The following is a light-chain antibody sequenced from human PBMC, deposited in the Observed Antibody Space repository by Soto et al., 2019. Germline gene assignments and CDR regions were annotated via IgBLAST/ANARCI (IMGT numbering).Light chain of an antibody. Sequence: QSALNQPASVSWSPGHSITISCSGTSSDVGGYNYVSWYQQHPGKAPKLMVYEVSNRPSGVSNRFSGSKSGDTASLTISGLQAEDEADYYSSSYTSSSNLESVFGTGTKVTVL. V-gene: IGLV2-14*01. CDR3: SSYTSSSNLESV. CDR2: EVS. CDR1: SSDVGGYNY. J-gene: IGLJ1*01.